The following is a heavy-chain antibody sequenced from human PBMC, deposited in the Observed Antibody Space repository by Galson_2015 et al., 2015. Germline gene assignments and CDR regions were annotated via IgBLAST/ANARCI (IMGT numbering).Heavy chain of an antibody. J-gene: IGHJ4*02. Sequence: SLRLSCAASEFTFSSYYMSWVRQAPGKGLEWVSSISSTTTYIYYADSVKGRFTISRDNAKNSLYLQMNSLGAEDTAVYYCARQILDCDFWSGYYPTNLDYWGQGTLVTVSS. CDR2: ISSTTTYI. V-gene: IGHV3-21*01. CDR1: EFTFSSYY. CDR3: ARQILDCDFWSGYYPTNLDY. D-gene: IGHD3-3*01.